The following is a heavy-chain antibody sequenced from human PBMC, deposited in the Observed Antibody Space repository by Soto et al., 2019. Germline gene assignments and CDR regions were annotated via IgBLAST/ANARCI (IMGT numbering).Heavy chain of an antibody. CDR3: ARSYYDFWSGYYSDYYYGMDV. CDR2: IYYSGST. D-gene: IGHD3-3*01. Sequence: QVQLQESGPGLVKPSQTLSLTCTVSGGSISSGGYYWSWIRQHPGKGLEWIGYIYYSGSTYYNPSLKSRVTRSGDPSKNQFSLKLSSVTAADTAVYYCARSYYDFWSGYYSDYYYGMDVCGQGTTVTVSS. CDR1: GGSISSGGYY. J-gene: IGHJ6*02. V-gene: IGHV4-31*03.